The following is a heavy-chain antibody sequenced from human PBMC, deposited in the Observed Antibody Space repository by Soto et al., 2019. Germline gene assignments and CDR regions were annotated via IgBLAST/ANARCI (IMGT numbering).Heavy chain of an antibody. CDR1: GGSFSSSNDY. D-gene: IGHD3-10*01. Sequence: SETLSLTCTVSGGSFSSSNDYWVWIRQPPGKGLEWVGSFYFGGSTNYNPSLMSRVIISVDTSKNQFSLKVNSMTAADTAVYYCARHNYGSGSTYFDYWGQGTLVTVSS. V-gene: IGHV4-39*01. CDR3: ARHNYGSGSTYFDY. CDR2: FYFGGST. J-gene: IGHJ4*02.